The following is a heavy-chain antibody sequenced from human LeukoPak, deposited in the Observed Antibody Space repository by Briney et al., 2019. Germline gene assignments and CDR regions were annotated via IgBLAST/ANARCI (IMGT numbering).Heavy chain of an antibody. CDR2: IGSSSSYI. CDR1: GFTFNSYS. Sequence: KPGGSLRLSCGASGFTFNSYSMNWVRQAPGKGLEWVSTIGSSSSYIYYTDSVKGRFTISRDNAKNTLYLQMNTLRAEDTAVYYCAKDRDWYYFDYWGQGTLVTVSS. J-gene: IGHJ4*02. CDR3: AKDRDWYYFDY. V-gene: IGHV3-21*01. D-gene: IGHD5-24*01.